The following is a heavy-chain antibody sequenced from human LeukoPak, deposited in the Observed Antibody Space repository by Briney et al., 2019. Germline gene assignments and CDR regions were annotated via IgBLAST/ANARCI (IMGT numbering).Heavy chain of an antibody. CDR3: VRAFRGYSFDY. V-gene: IGHV3-53*01. CDR2: ISTGGSP. D-gene: IGHD3-16*01. Sequence: GGSLRLSCAASGFTVSNNYMTWVRQAPGKGLEWVSLISTGGSPYYTDSGKGRFTISRDNSKNTLFLQMNSLRAEDTAVYYCVRAFRGYSFDYWGQGTLVTVSS. CDR1: GFTVSNNY. J-gene: IGHJ4*02.